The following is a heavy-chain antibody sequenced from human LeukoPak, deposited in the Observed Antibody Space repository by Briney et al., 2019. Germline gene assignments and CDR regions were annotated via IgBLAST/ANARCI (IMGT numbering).Heavy chain of an antibody. J-gene: IGHJ4*02. CDR3: ATLGVPAAPYYFDY. V-gene: IGHV3-7*03. CDR2: IKQDGSEK. CDR1: GFTFSSYW. Sequence: GGSLRLSCAASGFTFSSYWMSWVRQAPGKGLEWVANIKQDGSEKYYVDSVRGRFTISRDNAKNSLYLQMNSLRAEDTAVYYCATLGVPAAPYYFDYRGQGTLVTVSS. D-gene: IGHD2-2*01.